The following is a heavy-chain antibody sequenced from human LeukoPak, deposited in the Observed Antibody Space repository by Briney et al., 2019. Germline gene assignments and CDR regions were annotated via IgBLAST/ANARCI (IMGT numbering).Heavy chain of an antibody. Sequence: ASVKVSCKASGYSFTSYGISWVRQAPGQGLEWMGWISAYNGNTNYAQKLQGRVTMTTDTSTSTAYMELRSLRSDDTAVYYCARVGVRYFDWLFDFVPSALFDYWGQGTLVTVSS. CDR3: ARVGVRYFDWLFDFVPSALFDY. J-gene: IGHJ4*02. CDR1: GYSFTSYG. D-gene: IGHD3-9*01. CDR2: ISAYNGNT. V-gene: IGHV1-18*01.